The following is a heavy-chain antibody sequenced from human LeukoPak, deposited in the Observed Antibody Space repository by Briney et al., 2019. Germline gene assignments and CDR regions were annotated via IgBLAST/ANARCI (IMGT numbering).Heavy chain of an antibody. CDR2: IRYDGSNK. CDR1: GFTFSSYG. V-gene: IGHV3-30*02. CDR3: AKDGGSDPDSFDI. J-gene: IGHJ3*02. D-gene: IGHD2-15*01. Sequence: PGRSLRLSCAASGFTFSSYGMHWVRQAPGKGLEWLAFIRYDGSNKNYADSVKGRSTISRDNTKNSLYLQMNSLRAEDTAVYYCAKDGGSDPDSFDIWGQGTMVTVSS.